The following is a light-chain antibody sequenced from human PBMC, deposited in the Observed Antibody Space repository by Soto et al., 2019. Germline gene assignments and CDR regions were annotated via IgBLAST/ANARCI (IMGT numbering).Light chain of an antibody. CDR3: QQYNSCPRT. V-gene: IGKV1-9*01. Sequence: EIQLTQSPSTLSASLVDRVTITFRASQSISSNLAWYQQKPGKAPKLLIYAASTWQTGVPARFSGSGSGTEFTLTISSLQPEDFATYYCQQYNSCPRTFGQGTKVDIK. J-gene: IGKJ1*01. CDR1: QSISSN. CDR2: AAS.